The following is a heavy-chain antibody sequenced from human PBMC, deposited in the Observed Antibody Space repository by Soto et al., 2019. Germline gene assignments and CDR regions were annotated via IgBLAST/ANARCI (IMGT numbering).Heavy chain of an antibody. V-gene: IGHV3-23*01. CDR3: VKESYCSNSRCWGGNWFDP. Sequence: EVQLLESGGGLVQPGGSLRLSCAASGFTFNNYAMTWVRQAPGKGLEWVSHISGSGGSAYYADSVKGRFTASRDNSKNTLYLQMSSLRAEDTAVYYCVKESYCSNSRCWGGNWFDPWGQGTLVTVSS. CDR1: GFTFNNYA. D-gene: IGHD2-2*01. J-gene: IGHJ5*02. CDR2: ISGSGGSA.